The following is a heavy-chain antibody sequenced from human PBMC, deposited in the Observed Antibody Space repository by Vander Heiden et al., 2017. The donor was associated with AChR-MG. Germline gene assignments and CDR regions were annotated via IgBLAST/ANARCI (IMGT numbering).Heavy chain of an antibody. J-gene: IGHJ2*01. CDR1: GVSMSARRPA. D-gene: IGHD2-8*02. Sequence: QVLLQESGPGLVKPSQTLTLTCNVSGVSMSARRPAWSWIRQFPGKALEWLGNINSQGTVYYNPSFKSRVTIGPDGDMSENRFYLKVASVTAADTAIYYCAHSGPLGPRIWWSFDVWGRGALVTVSS. V-gene: IGHV4-31*03. CDR2: INSQGTV. CDR3: AHSGPLGPRIWWSFDV.